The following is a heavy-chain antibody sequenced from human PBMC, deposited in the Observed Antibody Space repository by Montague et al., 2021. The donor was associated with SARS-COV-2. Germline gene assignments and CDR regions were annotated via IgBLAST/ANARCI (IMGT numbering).Heavy chain of an antibody. V-gene: IGHV2-70*01. CDR1: GFSLSTSGMC. Sequence: PALVKPTQTLTLTCTFSGFSLSTSGMCVSWIRQPPGKALEWLAHIDWDDDKYYSTPLKTRLTISKDTSKNQVVLTMTNMDPVDTATYYCAREIAAAGPALDYWGQGTLGTGSS. D-gene: IGHD6-13*01. J-gene: IGHJ4*02. CDR2: IDWDDDK. CDR3: AREIAAAGPALDY.